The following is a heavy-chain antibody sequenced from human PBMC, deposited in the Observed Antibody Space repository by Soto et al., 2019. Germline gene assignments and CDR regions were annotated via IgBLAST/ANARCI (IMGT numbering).Heavy chain of an antibody. CDR2: INSDGSST. J-gene: IGHJ4*02. Sequence: PGGSLRLSCAASVFPFSDAWINWVRQAPGKGLEWVGRINSDGSSTSYADSVKGRFTISRDNAKNTLYLQMNSLRAEDTAVYYCARVYSGYDTIDYWGQGTLVTVSS. D-gene: IGHD5-12*01. CDR3: ARVYSGYDTIDY. CDR1: VFPFSDAW. V-gene: IGHV3-74*01.